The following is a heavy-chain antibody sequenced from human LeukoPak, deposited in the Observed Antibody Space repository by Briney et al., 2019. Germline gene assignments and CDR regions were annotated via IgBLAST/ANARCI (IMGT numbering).Heavy chain of an antibody. CDR3: ARDRTGEGYFDY. D-gene: IGHD7-27*01. Sequence: SETLSLTCTVSGGSISSGGYYWSWIRQPPGKGLEWIGYIYHSGSTYYNPSLKSRVTISVDRSKNQFSLKLSSVTAADTAVYYCARDRTGEGYFDYWGQGTLVTVSS. CDR1: GGSISSGGYY. CDR2: IYHSGST. J-gene: IGHJ4*02. V-gene: IGHV4-30-2*01.